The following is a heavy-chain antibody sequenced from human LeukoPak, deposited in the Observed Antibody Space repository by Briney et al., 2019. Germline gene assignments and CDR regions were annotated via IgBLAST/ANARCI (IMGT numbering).Heavy chain of an antibody. V-gene: IGHV4-34*01. J-gene: IGHJ5*02. CDR2: INHSGST. D-gene: IGHD3-10*01. Sequence: PSETLSLTCAVYGGSFSGFYWSWIRQPPGKGLEWIGEINHSGSTNYNPSLKSRVTISVDTSKNQFSLKLSSVTAADTAVYYCASHPRSYLNWFDPWGQGTLVTVSS. CDR3: ASHPRSYLNWFDP. CDR1: GGSFSGFY.